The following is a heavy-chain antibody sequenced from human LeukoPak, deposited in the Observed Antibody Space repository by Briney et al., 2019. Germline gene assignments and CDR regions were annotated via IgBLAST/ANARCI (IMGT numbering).Heavy chain of an antibody. CDR3: ARTGARHYYYHMDV. V-gene: IGHV4-38-2*02. CDR1: GYSISSGYY. CDR2: IYRSGST. Sequence: SETLSLTCIVSGYSISSGYYWGWIRQSPGKGLEWIGTIYRSGSTYSNPSLRGRVTISVDTSKNQFSLKLSSVTAADTAVYYCARTGARHYYYHMDVWGKGTTVTVSS. J-gene: IGHJ6*03. D-gene: IGHD1-26*01.